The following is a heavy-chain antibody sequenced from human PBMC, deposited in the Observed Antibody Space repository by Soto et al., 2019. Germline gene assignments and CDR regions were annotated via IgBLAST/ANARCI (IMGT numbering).Heavy chain of an antibody. CDR3: ARGRDYYDSSGIDY. J-gene: IGHJ4*02. CDR1: GGTFSSYA. Sequence: ASVKVSCKASGGTFSSYAISWVRQAPGQGLEWMGGIIPIFGTANYAQKFQGRVTITADESTSTAYMELSSLRSEDTAVYYCARGRDYYDSSGIDYWGQGTLVTVSS. CDR2: IIPIFGTA. V-gene: IGHV1-69*13. D-gene: IGHD3-22*01.